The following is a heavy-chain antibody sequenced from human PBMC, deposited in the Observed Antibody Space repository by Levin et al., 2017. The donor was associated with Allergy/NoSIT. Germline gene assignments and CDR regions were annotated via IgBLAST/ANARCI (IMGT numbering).Heavy chain of an antibody. CDR3: ARDPRYCSGGSCYYYAFDI. CDR1: GFTVSHNY. Sequence: SSETLSLTCAASGFTVSHNYMSWVRQAPGKGLEWVSVIYAGGNTYYADSVKGRFTISRDNSKNTLYLRMNSLRAEDTAVYYCARDPRYCSGGSCYYYAFDIWGQGTMVTVSS. V-gene: IGHV3-53*01. J-gene: IGHJ3*02. D-gene: IGHD2-15*01. CDR2: IYAGGNT.